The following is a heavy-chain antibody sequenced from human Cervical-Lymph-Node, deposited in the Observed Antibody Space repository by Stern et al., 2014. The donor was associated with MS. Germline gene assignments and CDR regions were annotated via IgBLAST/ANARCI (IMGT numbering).Heavy chain of an antibody. V-gene: IGHV1-8*01. CDR1: GYTFTSYD. CDR3: TREYYDGLPAANWFDP. CDR2: MSPKSGKS. D-gene: IGHD3-9*01. J-gene: IGHJ5*02. Sequence: DQLVESGAEVKKPGASVRVSCKASGYTFTSYDINWVRQAPGQGLEWMGWMSPKSGKSGSAQKFQGRVTMTRDTSISTAYMELRTLTSEDTAVYYCTREYYDGLPAANWFDPWGQGTLVTVSS.